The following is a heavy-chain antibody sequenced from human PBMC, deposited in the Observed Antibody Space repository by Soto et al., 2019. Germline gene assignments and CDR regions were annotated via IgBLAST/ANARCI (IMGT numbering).Heavy chain of an antibody. V-gene: IGHV4-39*01. J-gene: IGHJ3*02. CDR3: ARQHKLMVYASQGGAFDI. CDR1: GGSISSSSYY. CDR2: IYYSGST. Sequence: QLQLQESGPGLVKPSETLSLTCTVSGGSISSSSYYWGWIRQPPGKGLEWIGSIYYSGSTYYNPSLKSRVTISVDTSKNQFSLKLSSVTAADTAVYYCARQHKLMVYASQGGAFDIWGQGTMVTVSS. D-gene: IGHD2-8*01.